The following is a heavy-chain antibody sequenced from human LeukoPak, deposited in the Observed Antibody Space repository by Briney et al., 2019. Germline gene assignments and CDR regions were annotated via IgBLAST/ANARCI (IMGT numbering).Heavy chain of an antibody. CDR1: GGSISSHY. Sequence: SETLFLTCTVSGGSISSHYWSWIRQPPGKGLEWIGYIYYSGSTNYNPSLKSRVTMSVDTSKNQFSLKLSSVTAADTAGYYCARDFGLLAHTYYDFWSGFNYYYMDVWGKGTTVTVSS. V-gene: IGHV4-59*11. J-gene: IGHJ6*03. CDR3: ARDFGLLAHTYYDFWSGFNYYYMDV. CDR2: IYYSGST. D-gene: IGHD3-3*01.